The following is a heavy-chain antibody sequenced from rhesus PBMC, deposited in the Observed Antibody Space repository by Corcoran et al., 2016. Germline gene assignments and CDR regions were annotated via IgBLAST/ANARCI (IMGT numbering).Heavy chain of an antibody. Sequence: LQLQESGPGLVKPSETLSLTCAVSGGSISSNSWTWIRQAPGKGLEGIGRIPGDDRSTDYNPSLRSRVPISTETSKTQFALKVDSVTAADTAVYYCVGLMVAGPVEYWGQGVLVTVSS. CDR3: VGLMVAGPVEY. CDR2: IPGDDRST. V-gene: IGHV4-173*01. CDR1: GGSISSNS. J-gene: IGHJ4*01. D-gene: IGHD6-37*01.